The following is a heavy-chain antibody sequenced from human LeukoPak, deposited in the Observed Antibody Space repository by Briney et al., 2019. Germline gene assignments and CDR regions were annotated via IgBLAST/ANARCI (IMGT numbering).Heavy chain of an antibody. V-gene: IGHV4-34*01. Sequence: PSETLSLTCAVYGGSFSGYYWSWIRQPPGKGLEWIGEINHSGSTNYNPSLKSRVTISVDTSKNQFSLKLSSVTAADTAVYYCARQGEYYDFWSGCIGDWFDPWGQGTLVTVSS. D-gene: IGHD3-3*01. CDR3: ARQGEYYDFWSGCIGDWFDP. CDR1: GGSFSGYY. CDR2: INHSGST. J-gene: IGHJ5*02.